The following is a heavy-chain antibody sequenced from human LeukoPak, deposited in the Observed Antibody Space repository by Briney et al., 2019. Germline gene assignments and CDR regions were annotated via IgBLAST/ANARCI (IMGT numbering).Heavy chain of an antibody. D-gene: IGHD3-10*02. Sequence: PGGSMRLSCAASGFTFSSYEMNWVRQAPGKGLEWVSYISSSGSTIYYADSVKGRFTISRDNAKNSLYLQMNSLRAEDTAVYYCAELGITMIGGVWGKGTTVTISS. V-gene: IGHV3-48*03. CDR1: GFTFSSYE. CDR2: ISSSGSTI. J-gene: IGHJ6*04. CDR3: AELGITMIGGV.